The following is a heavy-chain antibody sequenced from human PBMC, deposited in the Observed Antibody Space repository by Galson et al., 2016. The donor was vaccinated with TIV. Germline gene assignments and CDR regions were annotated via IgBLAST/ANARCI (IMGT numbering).Heavy chain of an antibody. CDR2: INHSGGT. CDR1: GGSFSGF. V-gene: IGHV4-34*01. Sequence: CAVYGGSFSGFWTWIRQPPGKGLEWIGEINHSGGTNYNPSPKSRVTISLDTSKNDFSLKVTSVTAADTAVYFCAKGGPAAVSYYYYMDVWGKGTTVTVSS. J-gene: IGHJ6*03. CDR3: AKGGPAAVSYYYYMDV. D-gene: IGHD2-2*01.